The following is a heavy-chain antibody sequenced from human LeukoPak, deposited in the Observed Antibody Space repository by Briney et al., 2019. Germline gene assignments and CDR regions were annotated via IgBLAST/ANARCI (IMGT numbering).Heavy chain of an antibody. V-gene: IGHV4-39*07. J-gene: IGHJ6*03. CDR3: ARAYGSGYYYYYMDV. D-gene: IGHD3-10*01. CDR1: GGSISSSSYY. CDR2: IYHSGST. Sequence: SETLSLTCTVSGGSISSSSYYWGWIRQPPGKGLEWIGSIYHSGSTYYNPSLKSRVTISVDTSKNQFSLKLSSVTAADTAVYYCARAYGSGYYYYYMDVWGKGTTVTVSS.